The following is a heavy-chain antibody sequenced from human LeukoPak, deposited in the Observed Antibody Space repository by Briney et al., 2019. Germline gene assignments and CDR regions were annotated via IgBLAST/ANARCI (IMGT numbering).Heavy chain of an antibody. CDR2: ISGSGGST. J-gene: IGHJ4*02. D-gene: IGHD4-17*01. Sequence: GGSLRLSRAASGFTFSSYAMSWVRQAPGKGLEWVSAISGSGGSTYYADSVKGRFTISRDNSKNTLYLQMNSLRAEDTAVYYCTKVGLGGDYEGYLDYWGQGTLVTVSS. CDR3: TKVGLGGDYEGYLDY. CDR1: GFTFSSYA. V-gene: IGHV3-23*01.